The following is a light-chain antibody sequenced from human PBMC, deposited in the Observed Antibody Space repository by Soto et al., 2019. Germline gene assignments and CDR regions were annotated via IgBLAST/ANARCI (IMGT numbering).Light chain of an antibody. V-gene: IGLV2-23*01. CDR2: EGR. CDR3: LSYGKV. CDR1: NSGVVNYEY. J-gene: IGLJ1*01. Sequence: ALSQPASVSGSPGQSITISCTGINSGVVNYEYVSWYQQFPDKAPKLIIYEGRERPSGVSDRFSGSKSDNAASLTISALQTEDEAEYFCLSYGKVFGTGTKVTVL.